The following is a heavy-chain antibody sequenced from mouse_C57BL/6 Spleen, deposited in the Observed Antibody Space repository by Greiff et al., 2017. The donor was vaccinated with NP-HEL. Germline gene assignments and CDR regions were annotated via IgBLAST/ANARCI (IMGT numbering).Heavy chain of an antibody. CDR1: GYTFTSYW. Sequence: VKLQQPGAELVKPGASVKLSCKASGYTFTSYWITWVKQRPGQGLEWIGDIYPGSGSTNYNEKFKSKATLTVDTTSSTAYMQLSSLTSEDSAVYYCARRLWDAMDYWGQGTSVTVSS. CDR2: IYPGSGST. J-gene: IGHJ4*01. V-gene: IGHV1-55*01. CDR3: ARRLWDAMDY. D-gene: IGHD1-1*02.